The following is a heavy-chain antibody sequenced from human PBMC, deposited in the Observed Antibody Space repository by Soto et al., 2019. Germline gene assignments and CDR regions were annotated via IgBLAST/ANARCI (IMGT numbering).Heavy chain of an antibody. CDR2: ISSNGGST. J-gene: IGHJ3*02. CDR1: GFTFSSYA. D-gene: IGHD1-7*01. V-gene: IGHV3-64D*06. Sequence: GGSLRLSCSASGFTFSSYAMHWIRQAPGKGLEYVSAISSNGGSTYYADSVKGRFTISRDNSQNTLYLQMSSLRAEDTAVYYCVKPVSELTASDAFDIWGQGTRVTVSS. CDR3: VKPVSELTASDAFDI.